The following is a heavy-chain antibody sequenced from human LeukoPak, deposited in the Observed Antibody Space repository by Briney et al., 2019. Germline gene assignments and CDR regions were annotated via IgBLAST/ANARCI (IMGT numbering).Heavy chain of an antibody. CDR1: GFTFSSYA. J-gene: IGHJ4*02. V-gene: IGHV3-30*15. CDR3: AREAYYGSGRSRQPSPV. Sequence: GGSLRLSCAASGFTFSSYAMYWVRQAPGKGLEWVSLISKDGFNQDHADSVKGRFTISRDNSRDMLYLQMSSLRPEDTAVYYCAREAYYGSGRSRQPSPVWGQGTLVIVSS. CDR2: ISKDGFNQ. D-gene: IGHD3-10*01.